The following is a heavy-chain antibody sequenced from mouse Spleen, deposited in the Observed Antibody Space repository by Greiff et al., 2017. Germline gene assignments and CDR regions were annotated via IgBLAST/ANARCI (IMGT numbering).Heavy chain of an antibody. CDR1: GYTFTSYW. J-gene: IGHJ3*01. V-gene: IGHV1-50*01. D-gene: IGHD2-4*01. Sequence: QVQLKQSGAELVKPGASVKLSCKASGYTFTSYWMQWVKQRPGQGLEWIGEIDPSDSYTNYNQKFKGKATLTVDTSSSTAYMQLSSLTSEDSAVYYCARRNIYYDYSWFAYWGQGTLVTVSA. CDR2: IDPSDSYT. CDR3: ARRNIYYDYSWFAY.